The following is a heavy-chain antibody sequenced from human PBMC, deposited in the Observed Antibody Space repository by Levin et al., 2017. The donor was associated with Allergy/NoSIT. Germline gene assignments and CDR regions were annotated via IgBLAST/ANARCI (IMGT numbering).Heavy chain of an antibody. CDR2: IYYSGST. CDR3: AREPRGLVAAAATRDY. CDR1: GGSISSSSYY. Sequence: PSQTLSLTCTVSGGSISSSSYYWGWIRQPPGKGLEWIGSIYYSGSTYYNPSLKSRVTISVDTSKNQFSLKLSSVTAADTAVYYCAREPRGLVAAAATRDYWGQGTLVTVSS. D-gene: IGHD6-13*01. V-gene: IGHV4-39*07. J-gene: IGHJ4*02.